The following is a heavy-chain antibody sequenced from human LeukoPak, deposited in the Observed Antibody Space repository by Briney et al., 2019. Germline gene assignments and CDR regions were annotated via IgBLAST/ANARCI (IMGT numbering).Heavy chain of an antibody. CDR2: INHNIGGT. CDR1: GYTFTGYY. D-gene: IGHD3-10*01. CDR3: ARRFRGAAYAVDY. V-gene: IGHV1-2*02. J-gene: IGHJ4*02. Sequence: ASVKVSCKASGYTFTGYYMHWVRQAPGQGLKWMGWINHNIGGTNYAQKFQGRVTMTRDTSISTAYMELSRLRSDDTAVYYCARRFRGAAYAVDYWGQGTLVTVSS.